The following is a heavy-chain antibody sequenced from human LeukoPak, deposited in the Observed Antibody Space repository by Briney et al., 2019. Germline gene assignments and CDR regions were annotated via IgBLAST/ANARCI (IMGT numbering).Heavy chain of an antibody. Sequence: ASVKVSCKASGYTFTSYGISWVRPPPGQGLEWMGWISAYNGNTNYAQKLQGRVTMTPDTSTSTAYMELRSLRSDDTAVYYCARDAVPQQWLVRYFDYWGQGTLVTVSS. V-gene: IGHV1-18*01. CDR2: ISAYNGNT. CDR1: GYTFTSYG. D-gene: IGHD6-19*01. CDR3: ARDAVPQQWLVRYFDY. J-gene: IGHJ4*02.